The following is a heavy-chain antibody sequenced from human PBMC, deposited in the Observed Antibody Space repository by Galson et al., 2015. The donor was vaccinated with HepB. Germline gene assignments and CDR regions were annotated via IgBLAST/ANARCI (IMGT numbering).Heavy chain of an antibody. J-gene: IGHJ6*02. Sequence: SVKVSCKASGGTFSSYAISWVRQAPGQGLEWMGGIVPIFGTANYAQKFQGRVTITADESTSTAFMELSSLRSEDTAVYYCASTNDFWSGYYPNRRVYYYYGMDVWGQGTTVTVSS. CDR2: IVPIFGTA. V-gene: IGHV1-69*13. D-gene: IGHD3-3*01. CDR1: GGTFSSYA. CDR3: ASTNDFWSGYYPNRRVYYYYGMDV.